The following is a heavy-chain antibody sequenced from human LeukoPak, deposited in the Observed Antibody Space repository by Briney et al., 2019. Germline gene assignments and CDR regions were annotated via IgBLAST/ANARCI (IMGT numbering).Heavy chain of an antibody. CDR1: VYTFTSHV. V-gene: IGHV1-18*01. D-gene: IGHD5-18*01. CDR2: ISTYNGNT. CDR3: ARGQGASWDTAMVTDH. J-gene: IGHJ4*02. Sequence: ASVKVSCEASVYTFTSHVISWVRQAPGQGLGWMGWISTYNGNTNYAQKFQGRVTMTTDTSTTTAYMELRSLRSDDTAVYYCARGQGASWDTAMVTDHWGQGTLVTVSS.